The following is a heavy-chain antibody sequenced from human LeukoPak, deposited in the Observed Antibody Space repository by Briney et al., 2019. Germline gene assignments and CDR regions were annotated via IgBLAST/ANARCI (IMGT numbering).Heavy chain of an antibody. CDR1: GGSITSYY. D-gene: IGHD6-19*01. J-gene: IGHJ4*02. V-gene: IGHV4-59*01. CDR3: ARDSSGYQRFDY. CDR2: IYYSGST. Sequence: PSETLSLTCTVSGGSITSYYWSWIRQPPGKGLEWIGYIYYSGSTNYNPSLKSRVTISVDTSRDQFSLKLSSVTAADTAFYYCARDSSGYQRFDYWGQGTLVTVSS.